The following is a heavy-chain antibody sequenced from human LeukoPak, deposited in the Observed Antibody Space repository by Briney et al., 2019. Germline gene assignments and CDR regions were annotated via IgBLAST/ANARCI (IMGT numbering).Heavy chain of an antibody. CDR2: ISIRGSTI. V-gene: IGHV3-48*03. CDR3: ASSYSGDYFDY. Sequence: PGGSLRLSCAASGFTFSSYEMNWVRQAPGKGLEWVSYISIRGSTIYYADSVKGRFTISRDNAKNSLYLQMNSLRAEDTAVYYCASSYSGDYFDYWGQGTLVTASS. D-gene: IGHD1-26*01. J-gene: IGHJ4*02. CDR1: GFTFSSYE.